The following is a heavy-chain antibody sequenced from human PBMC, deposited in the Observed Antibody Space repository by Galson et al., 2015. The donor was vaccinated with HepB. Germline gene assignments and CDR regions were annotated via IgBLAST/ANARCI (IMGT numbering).Heavy chain of an antibody. CDR1: GFTFSSYA. Sequence: SLRLSCAASGFTFSSYAMTWVRQAPGKGLEWVSAISGNGGATYYADSVKGRFTISRDNSKNTLFLQMNSLRAEGTAVYYCAKGVGGWFGEHLEDWGQGTLVTVSS. CDR3: AKGVGGWFGEHLED. D-gene: IGHD3-10*01. CDR2: ISGNGGAT. J-gene: IGHJ4*02. V-gene: IGHV3-23*01.